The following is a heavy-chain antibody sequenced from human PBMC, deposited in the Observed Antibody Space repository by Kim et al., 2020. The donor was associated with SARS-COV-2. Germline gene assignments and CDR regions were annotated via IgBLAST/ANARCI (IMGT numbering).Heavy chain of an antibody. CDR1: GFTFSSYG. V-gene: IGHV3-33*01. J-gene: IGHJ4*02. Sequence: GGSLRLSCAASGFTFSSYGMHWVRQAPGKGLEWVAVIWYDGSNKYYADSVKGRFTISRDNSKNTLYLQMNSLRAEDTAVYYCAREGYSSGWYYFYYWGQGTLVTVSS. CDR2: IWYDGSNK. CDR3: AREGYSSGWYYFYY. D-gene: IGHD6-19*01.